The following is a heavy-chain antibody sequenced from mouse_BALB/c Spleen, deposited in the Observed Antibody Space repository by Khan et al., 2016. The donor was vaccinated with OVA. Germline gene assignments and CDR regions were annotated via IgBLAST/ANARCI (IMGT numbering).Heavy chain of an antibody. CDR1: GYTFTTYW. V-gene: IGHV1-7*01. D-gene: IGHD2-1*01. CDR2: INPSTSYT. J-gene: IGHJ3*01. Sequence: QVQLQQSGAELAKPGASVKMSCKASGYTFTTYWMHWIKQRPGQGLEWIGYINPSTSYTEYSQKFKDKATLTADKSSSTAYMQLSSLTSEDSAIXYCTRRGLYGIFAYWGQWTLVTVST. CDR3: TRRGLYGIFAY.